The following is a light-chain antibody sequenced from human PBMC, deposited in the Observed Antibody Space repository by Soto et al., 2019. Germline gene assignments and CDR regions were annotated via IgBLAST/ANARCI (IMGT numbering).Light chain of an antibody. V-gene: IGKV4-1*01. J-gene: IGKJ4*01. Sequence: DIVMTQSPDSLAVSLGERATINCKSSQSVLYSSNNKNYLAWYQQKSGQPPKVLIYWASTRESGVPDRFSGSGSGTDFTLTISSLQAEDVAAYYCQQYYSTPLNFGGGTKV. CDR2: WAS. CDR1: QSVLYSSNNKNY. CDR3: QQYYSTPLN.